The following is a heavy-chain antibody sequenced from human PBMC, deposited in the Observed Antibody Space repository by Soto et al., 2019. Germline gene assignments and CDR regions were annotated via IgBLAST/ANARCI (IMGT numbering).Heavy chain of an antibody. V-gene: IGHV3-30-3*01. CDR1: GFTFSNFA. CDR2: ISYDGSHK. D-gene: IGHD2-15*01. Sequence: QVQLVESGGGVVQPGRSLRLSCAASGFTFSNFAMSWVRQAPGKGLEWVTVISYDGSHKYYADSVKGRFTISRDNSKNILYLHMNNLRAEDSAVYFCARDYSYQRAMDVWGQGTTVTVSS. J-gene: IGHJ6*02. CDR3: ARDYSYQRAMDV.